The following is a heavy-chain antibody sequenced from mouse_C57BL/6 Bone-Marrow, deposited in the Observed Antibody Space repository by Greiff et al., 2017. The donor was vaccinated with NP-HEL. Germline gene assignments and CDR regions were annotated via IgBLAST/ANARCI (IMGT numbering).Heavy chain of an antibody. J-gene: IGHJ3*01. Sequence: EVKLMESGGDLVKPGGSLKLSCAASGFTFSSYGMSWVRQTPDKRLEWVATISSGGSYTYYPDSVKGRFTISRDNAKNTLYLQMSSLKSEDTAMYYCARQAYYSNPFAYWGQGTLVTVSA. CDR3: ARQAYYSNPFAY. CDR2: ISSGGSYT. CDR1: GFTFSSYG. D-gene: IGHD2-5*01. V-gene: IGHV5-6*01.